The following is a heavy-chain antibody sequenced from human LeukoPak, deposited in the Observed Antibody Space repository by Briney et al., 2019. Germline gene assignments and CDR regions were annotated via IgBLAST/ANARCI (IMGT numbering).Heavy chain of an antibody. D-gene: IGHD3-22*01. V-gene: IGHV5-51*01. CDR3: ARQGAGASYYDPTGLPRGAFDS. Sequence: KNGESLKISCRASGYIFTNYWIAWVRWMPGEGLQWMGIILPGDSDTRYSPSFRGQVTISAETSTRTAYLQWTSLRASDSAIYYCARQGAGASYYDPTGLPRGAFDSWGQGTTVTVSS. CDR2: ILPGDSDT. CDR1: GYIFTNYW. J-gene: IGHJ3*02.